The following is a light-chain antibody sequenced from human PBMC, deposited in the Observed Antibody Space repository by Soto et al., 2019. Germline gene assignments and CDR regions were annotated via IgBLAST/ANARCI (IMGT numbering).Light chain of an antibody. CDR1: QSVSSSY. CDR3: QQYNSYS. V-gene: IGKV3-20*01. CDR2: GAS. J-gene: IGKJ1*01. Sequence: EIVLTQSPGTLSLSPGERATLSCRASQSVSSSYLAWYQQKPGQAPRLLIYGASSRATGIPDRFIGSGSGTDFTLTISRLEPEDFATYYCQQYNSYSFGQGTKVDIK.